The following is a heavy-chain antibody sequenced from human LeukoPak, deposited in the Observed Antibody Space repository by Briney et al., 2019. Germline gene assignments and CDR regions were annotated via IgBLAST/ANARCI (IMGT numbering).Heavy chain of an antibody. V-gene: IGHV4-39*02. J-gene: IGHJ4*02. D-gene: IGHD2/OR15-2a*01. CDR1: GGSISSSSYY. Sequence: SETLSLTCTVSGGSISSSSYYWGWIRQPPGKGLEWIGKIYYSGSTYYNSSLKSRVTISVDTSKNQYSLKLSSVTAADTAVYYCARDDPNKYYFDYWGQGTLVTVSS. CDR2: IYYSGST. CDR3: ARDDPNKYYFDY.